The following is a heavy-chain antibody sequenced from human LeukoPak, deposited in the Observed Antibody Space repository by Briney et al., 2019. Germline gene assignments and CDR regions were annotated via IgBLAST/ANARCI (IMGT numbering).Heavy chain of an antibody. CDR1: GGSFSGYY. Sequence: SETLSLTCAVYGGSFSGYYWSWIRQPPGKGLEWIGEINHSGSTNYNPSLKSRVTISVDTSKNQFSLKLSSVTAADTAVYYCASGRDSYGPTARGFDYWGQGTLVTVSS. V-gene: IGHV4-34*01. J-gene: IGHJ4*02. CDR2: INHSGST. CDR3: ASGRDSYGPTARGFDY. D-gene: IGHD5-18*01.